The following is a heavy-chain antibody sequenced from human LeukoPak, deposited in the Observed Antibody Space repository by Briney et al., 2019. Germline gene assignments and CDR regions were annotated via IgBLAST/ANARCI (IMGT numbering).Heavy chain of an antibody. CDR1: GYSISSGYY. CDR2: IYHSGST. CDR3: ATRGDYGVNSGVDY. J-gene: IGHJ4*02. V-gene: IGHV4-38-2*01. D-gene: IGHD4-23*01. Sequence: SETLSLTCAVSGYSISSGYYCGWIRHPPGKGLEWIGSIYHSGSTYYNPSLKSRVTISVDTSKNQFSLKLSSVTAANTAVYYCATRGDYGVNSGVDYWGQGSLVTVSS.